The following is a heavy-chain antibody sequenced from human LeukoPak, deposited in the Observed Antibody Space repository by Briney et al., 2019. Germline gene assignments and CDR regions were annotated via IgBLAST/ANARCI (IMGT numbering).Heavy chain of an antibody. V-gene: IGHV4-59*01. D-gene: IGHD6-19*01. J-gene: IGHJ4*02. CDR3: ARAEESSIAVVFDY. Sequence: PSETLSLTCTVSGGSISSYYWSWIRQPPGKGLEWIGYIYYSGSTNYNPSLKSRVTISVDTSKNQFSLKLSSVTAADTAVYYCARAEESSIAVVFDYWGQGTLVTVSS. CDR2: IYYSGST. CDR1: GGSISSYY.